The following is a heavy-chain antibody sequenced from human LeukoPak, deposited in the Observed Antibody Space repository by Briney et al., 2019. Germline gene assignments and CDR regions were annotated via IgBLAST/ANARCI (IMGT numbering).Heavy chain of an antibody. J-gene: IGHJ4*02. CDR1: GCTFRVYA. CDR2: LSGSGTTT. D-gene: IGHD3-22*01. CDR3: TKDYDTVGYYSSDY. Sequence: GVSLRLSCAASGCTFRVYALSGVRQVTGKGLVWVSTLSGSGTTTFYATSVKVRFTISRYSSKNTLYLQMNNLRAADTALYYCTKDYDTVGYYSSDYWGQGTLVTVSS. V-gene: IGHV3-23*01.